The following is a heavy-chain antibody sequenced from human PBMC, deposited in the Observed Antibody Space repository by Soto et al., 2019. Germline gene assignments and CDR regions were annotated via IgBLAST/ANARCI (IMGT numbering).Heavy chain of an antibody. CDR3: ARVSESWLDAFDI. Sequence: GGSLRLSCAASGFTISDFYMSLIRQAPGKGLEWVSYISSSGSTIYYADSVKGRFTISRDNAKNSLYLQMNSLRAEDTAVYYCARVSESWLDAFDIWGQGTMVTVSS. CDR2: ISSSGSTI. J-gene: IGHJ3*02. V-gene: IGHV3-11*01. D-gene: IGHD3-9*01. CDR1: GFTISDFY.